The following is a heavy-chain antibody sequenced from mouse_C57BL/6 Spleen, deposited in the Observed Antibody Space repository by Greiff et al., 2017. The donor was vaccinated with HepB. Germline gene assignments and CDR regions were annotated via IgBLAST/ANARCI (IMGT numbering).Heavy chain of an antibody. CDR3: ARYGSSSLAY. D-gene: IGHD1-1*01. J-gene: IGHJ3*01. V-gene: IGHV1-18*01. CDR2: INPNNGGT. Sequence: VQLQQSGPELVKPGASVKIPCKASGYTFTDYNMDWVKQSHGKSLEWIGDINPNNGGTIYNQKFKGKATLTVDKSSSTAYMELRSRTSEDTAVYYCARYGSSSLAYWGQGTLVTVSA. CDR1: GYTFTDYN.